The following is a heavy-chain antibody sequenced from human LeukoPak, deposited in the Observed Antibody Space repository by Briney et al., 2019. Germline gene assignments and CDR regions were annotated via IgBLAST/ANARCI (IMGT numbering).Heavy chain of an antibody. CDR1: GGSISSYY. J-gene: IGHJ6*02. Sequence: SETLSLTCTVSGGSISSYYWSWIRQPPGKGLEWIGYIYYSGSTNYNPSLKSRVTISVDTSKNQFSLKLSSVTAADTAVYYCAREHVYHDFWSGYYKYYGMDVWGQGTTVTVSS. D-gene: IGHD3-3*01. CDR2: IYYSGST. V-gene: IGHV4-59*01. CDR3: AREHVYHDFWSGYYKYYGMDV.